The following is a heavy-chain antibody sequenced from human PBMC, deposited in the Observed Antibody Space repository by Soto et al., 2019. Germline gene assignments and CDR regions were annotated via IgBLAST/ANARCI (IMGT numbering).Heavy chain of an antibody. D-gene: IGHD6-13*01. Sequence: GGSLRLSCAASGFTFASYAMSWVRQAPGKGLEWTSGISGSGGNTYNADSVKGRFTISRDNSKNTLYLDMISLRAEDTAVYYCAKGLSIAAAGTFDYWGQGTLVTGS. CDR3: AKGLSIAAAGTFDY. J-gene: IGHJ4*02. V-gene: IGHV3-23*01. CDR2: ISGSGGNT. CDR1: GFTFASYA.